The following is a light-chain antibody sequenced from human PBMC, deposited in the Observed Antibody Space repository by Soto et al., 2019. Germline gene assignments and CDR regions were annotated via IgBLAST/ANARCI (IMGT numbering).Light chain of an antibody. CDR3: CSYAGSSTYV. V-gene: IGLV2-23*01. CDR1: SSDVGNYDL. Sequence: QSALTQPASVSGSPGQSITISCTGTSSDVGNYDLVSWYQQLPGKAPKFILYEGSKRPSGVSNRFSGSKSGNTASLTISGLQAEDEADYYCCSYAGSSTYVFGTGNKVTVL. CDR2: EGS. J-gene: IGLJ1*01.